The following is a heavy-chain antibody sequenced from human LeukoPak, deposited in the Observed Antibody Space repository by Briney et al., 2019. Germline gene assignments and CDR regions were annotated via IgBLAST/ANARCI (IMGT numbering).Heavy chain of an antibody. CDR1: GFTFSSYE. CDR2: ISSSGSPI. D-gene: IGHD6-19*01. CDR3: VLRGAVVAADF. V-gene: IGHV3-48*03. Sequence: PGGSLRLSCAASGFTFSSYEMNWVRQAPGKGLEWVSYISSSGSPIYYADSVEGRFTISRDNAKNSPYLQMNSLRAEDTAVYYCVLRGAVVAADFWGQGTLVTVSS. J-gene: IGHJ4*02.